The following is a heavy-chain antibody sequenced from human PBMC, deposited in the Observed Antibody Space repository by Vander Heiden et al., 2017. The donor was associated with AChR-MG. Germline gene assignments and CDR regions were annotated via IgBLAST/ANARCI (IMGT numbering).Heavy chain of an antibody. CDR3: EKALNLGFVTSPVAFDI. CDR2: ISGNSGTK. CDR1: GFTFDDYA. V-gene: IGHV3-9*01. J-gene: IGHJ3*02. D-gene: IGHD3-10*01. Sequence: EVQLVESGGGLVQPGRSLRLSCAASGFTFDDYAMHWVRQAQGRGLEWCSGISGNSGTKAYADLWRGHLTIPRDTAKTSFILQLTSLTVKTPPFISCEKALNLGFVTSPVAFDIWGQGTMVT.